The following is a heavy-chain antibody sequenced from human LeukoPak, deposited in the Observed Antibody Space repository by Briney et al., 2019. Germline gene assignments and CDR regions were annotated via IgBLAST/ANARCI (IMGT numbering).Heavy chain of an antibody. V-gene: IGHV4-30-4*08. Sequence: SETLSLTCTVSGGSINSGDYYWSWIRQPPGKGLEWIGYIYYSGSTYYNPSLKSRVTISVDTSKNQFSLKLSSVTAADTAVYYCARVASESPDYFQHWGRGTLVTVSS. J-gene: IGHJ1*01. CDR1: GGSINSGDYY. D-gene: IGHD2-2*01. CDR3: ARVASESPDYFQH. CDR2: IYYSGST.